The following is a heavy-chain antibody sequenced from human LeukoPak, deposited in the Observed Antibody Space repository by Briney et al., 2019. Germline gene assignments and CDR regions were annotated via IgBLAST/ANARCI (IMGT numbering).Heavy chain of an antibody. CDR1: GFTFSIYG. Sequence: PGGSLRLSCAASGFTFSIYGMHWVRQAPGKGLEWVAFIASDGSIKYYADSVKGPFTISRDNSKNTVYLQMNSLRAEDTAVYYCAKDPNAEATENPWGQGTLVTVSS. J-gene: IGHJ5*02. CDR3: AKDPNAEATENP. CDR2: IASDGSIK. V-gene: IGHV3-30*02. D-gene: IGHD6-25*01.